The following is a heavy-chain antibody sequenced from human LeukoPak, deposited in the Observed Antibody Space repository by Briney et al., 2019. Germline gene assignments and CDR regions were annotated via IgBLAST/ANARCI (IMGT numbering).Heavy chain of an antibody. V-gene: IGHV3-30-3*01. CDR3: ARQVAGLDY. J-gene: IGHJ4*02. CDR2: ISFDGSNK. Sequence: GGSLRLSCAASGFFFSSYAVHWVRQAPGKGLEWVAFISFDGSNKYYADSVKGRFTISRDNSKNTLYLQMNSLRAEDTAVYYCARQVAGLDYWGQGTLVTVSS. CDR1: GFFFSSYA. D-gene: IGHD6-19*01.